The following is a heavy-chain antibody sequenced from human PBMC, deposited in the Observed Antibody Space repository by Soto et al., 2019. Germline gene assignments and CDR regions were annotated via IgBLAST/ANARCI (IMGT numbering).Heavy chain of an antibody. Sequence: QVQLQQWGAGLLKPSETLSLTCAVYGGSFSGYYWSWIRQPPGKGLEWIGEINHSGSTNYNPSLKSRVTISVDTSKNQFSLKLSSVTAADTAVYYCARKILGYCSSTSCYPYYYYYGMDVWGQGTTVTVSS. V-gene: IGHV4-34*01. CDR3: ARKILGYCSSTSCYPYYYYYGMDV. CDR1: GGSFSGYY. CDR2: INHSGST. D-gene: IGHD2-2*01. J-gene: IGHJ6*02.